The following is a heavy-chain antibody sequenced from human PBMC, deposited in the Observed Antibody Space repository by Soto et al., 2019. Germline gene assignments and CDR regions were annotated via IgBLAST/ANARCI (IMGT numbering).Heavy chain of an antibody. J-gene: IGHJ4*02. CDR1: GGSFSGYS. CDR3: ARDKITGLFDY. V-gene: IGHV4-34*01. Sequence: PSETLSLTCAVYGGSFSGYSWTWIRQPPGTGLEWIGEINHSGSTNYNPSLKSRVTISVDTSKNQFSLKLTSVTAADTALCYCARDKITGLFDYWGQGTLVTVSS. D-gene: IGHD2-8*02. CDR2: INHSGST.